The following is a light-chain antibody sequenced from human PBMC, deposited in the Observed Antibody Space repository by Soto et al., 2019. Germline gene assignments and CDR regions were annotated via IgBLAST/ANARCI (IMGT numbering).Light chain of an antibody. CDR3: QQSYTTPLFT. CDR2: AAS. J-gene: IGKJ3*01. V-gene: IGKV1-39*01. CDR1: QSISTN. Sequence: DIQMTQSPSSLSASVGDRVTITCRASQSISTNLNWYQVKPGKAPKLLIYAASSLESGVPSRFSRSGSGTDFTLTMSSLQPEDFATYYCQQSYTTPLFTFGTGTKVDIK.